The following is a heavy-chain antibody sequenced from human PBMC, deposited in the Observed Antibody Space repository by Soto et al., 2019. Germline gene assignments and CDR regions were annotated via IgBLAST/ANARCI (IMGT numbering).Heavy chain of an antibody. CDR3: ARGGGYSGYANAFDI. D-gene: IGHD5-12*01. Sequence: GESLKVSCKGSGYSFTSYWIGWVRQMPGKGLEWMGIIYPGDSDTRYSPSFQGQVTISADKSISTAYLQWSSLKASDTAMYYCARGGGYSGYANAFDIWGQGTMVTVS. V-gene: IGHV5-51*01. CDR2: IYPGDSDT. J-gene: IGHJ3*02. CDR1: GYSFTSYW.